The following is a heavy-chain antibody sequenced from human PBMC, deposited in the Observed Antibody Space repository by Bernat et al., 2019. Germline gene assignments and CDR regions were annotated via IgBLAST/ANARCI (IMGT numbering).Heavy chain of an antibody. CDR2: ISAYNGNT. D-gene: IGHD6-13*01. Sequence: QVQLVQSGAEVKKPGASVKVSCKASGYTFTSYGISWVRQAPGQGLEWMGWISAYNGNTNYAQKLQGKVTMTTDTTTSTAYMGLRSLRSDDTGVYYCAGDYEATVAGRGRYFQHWGRGTLVTVSS. CDR1: GYTFTSYG. V-gene: IGHV1-18*01. J-gene: IGHJ1*01. CDR3: AGDYEATVAGRGRYFQH.